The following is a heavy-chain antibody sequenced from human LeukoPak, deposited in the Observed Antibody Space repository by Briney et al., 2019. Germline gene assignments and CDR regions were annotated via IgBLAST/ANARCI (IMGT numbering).Heavy chain of an antibody. D-gene: IGHD2-21*02. CDR1: GFTFDDYA. J-gene: IGHJ4*02. V-gene: IGHV3-43D*03. Sequence: GGSLRLSRAASGFTFDDYAMHWVRQAPGKGLEWVSLISWGGGSTYYADSVKGRFTISRDNSKNSLYLQMNSLRTDDTALYYCAKAAWVYCGADCYPPLDYWGQGTLVTVSS. CDR3: AKAAWVYCGADCYPPLDY. CDR2: ISWGGGST.